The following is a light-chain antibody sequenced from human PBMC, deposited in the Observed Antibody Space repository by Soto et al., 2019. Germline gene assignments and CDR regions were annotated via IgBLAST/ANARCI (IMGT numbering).Light chain of an antibody. J-gene: IGLJ3*02. CDR1: SSDVGVYNY. CDR2: DVS. Sequence: QSALTQPRSVSGSPGQSVTISCSGTSSDVGVYNYVSWYQHHPGKAPKLMIYDVSKRPSGVPDRFSGSKSVNTASLTISGLQAEDEADYYCCSYAGSYSFVFGGGTKLTVL. V-gene: IGLV2-11*01. CDR3: CSYAGSYSFV.